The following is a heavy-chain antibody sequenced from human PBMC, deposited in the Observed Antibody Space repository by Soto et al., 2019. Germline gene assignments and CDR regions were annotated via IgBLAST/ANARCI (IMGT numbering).Heavy chain of an antibody. J-gene: IGHJ4*02. CDR1: GFTFSSYG. Sequence: GGSLRLSCAASGFTFSSYGMHWVRQAPGKGLEWVAVISYDGSNKYYADSVKGRFTISRDNSKNTLYLQMNSLRAEDTAVYYCAKGSWWELPSLLLFDYWGQGTLVTVSS. D-gene: IGHD1-26*01. CDR2: ISYDGSNK. V-gene: IGHV3-30*18. CDR3: AKGSWWELPSLLLFDY.